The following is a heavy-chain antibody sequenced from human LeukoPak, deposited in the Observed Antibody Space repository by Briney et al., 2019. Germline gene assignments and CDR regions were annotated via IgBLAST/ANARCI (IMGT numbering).Heavy chain of an antibody. CDR1: GGSISSSSYY. J-gene: IGHJ4*02. D-gene: IGHD2/OR15-2a*01. CDR3: ARVEVDDYVLYLWDY. Sequence: PSETLSLTCTVSGGSISSSSYYWGWIRQPPGKGLEWIGSIYYSGSTYYNPSLKSRVTISVDTSKNQFSLKLSSVTAADTAVYYCARVEVDDYVLYLWDYWGQGTLVTVSS. CDR2: IYYSGST. V-gene: IGHV4-39*07.